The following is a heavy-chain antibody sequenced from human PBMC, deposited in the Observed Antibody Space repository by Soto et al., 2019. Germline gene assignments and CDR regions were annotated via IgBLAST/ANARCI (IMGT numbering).Heavy chain of an antibody. Sequence: SLTCTVSGGSISSGDYYWSWIRQPPGKGLEWIGYIYYSGSTYYNPSLKSRVTISVDTSKNQFSLKLSSVTAADTAVYYCARDGVGGDRRRGYFDYWGQGTLVTVSS. D-gene: IGHD2-21*02. CDR3: ARDGVGGDRRRGYFDY. CDR2: IYYSGST. J-gene: IGHJ4*02. V-gene: IGHV4-30-4*01. CDR1: GGSISSGDYY.